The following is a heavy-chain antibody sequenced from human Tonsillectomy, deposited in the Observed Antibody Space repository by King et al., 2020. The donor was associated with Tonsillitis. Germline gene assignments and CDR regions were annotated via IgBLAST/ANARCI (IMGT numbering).Heavy chain of an antibody. CDR2: IQRSGKT. CDR1: GFIVSSND. D-gene: IGHD4-23*01. Sequence: QLVQSGGGLVQPGGSLRLSCGAYGFIVSSNDMNWVRQAPGKGLEWLSVIQRSGKTYYADSVKGRFTVSRDNSKNTVYLQMDSLRADDTAIYYCAKEIYGGRCGGDCWGQGTLVTVSS. CDR3: AKEIYGGRCGGDC. V-gene: IGHV3-66*01. J-gene: IGHJ4*02.